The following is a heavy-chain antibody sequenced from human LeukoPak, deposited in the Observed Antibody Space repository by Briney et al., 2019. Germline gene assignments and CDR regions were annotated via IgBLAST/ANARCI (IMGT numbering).Heavy chain of an antibody. J-gene: IGHJ3*02. V-gene: IGHV3-21*01. CDR3: ARWYSSAAYAFDI. CDR2: ISSSSSYI. Sequence: GGSLRLSCAASGFTFSSYSMNWVRQAPGKGLEWVSSISSSSSYIYYADSVKGRFTISRDNAKNSLYPQMNSLRAEDTAVYYCARWYSSAAYAFDIWGQGTMVTVSS. CDR1: GFTFSSYS. D-gene: IGHD6-25*01.